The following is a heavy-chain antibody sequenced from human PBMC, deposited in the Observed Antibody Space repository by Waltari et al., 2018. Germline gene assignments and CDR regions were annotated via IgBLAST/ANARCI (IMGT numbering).Heavy chain of an antibody. J-gene: IGHJ4*02. Sequence: QVQLQESGPGLVKPSETLSLTCTVSGGSISSYYWSWIRQPPGKGLEWIGYIYYSGSTNYTPSRTRRFTISVDTSKNQFSLKLSSVTAADTAVYYCARAKLGGVDYWGQGTLVTVSS. V-gene: IGHV4-59*01. D-gene: IGHD3-16*01. CDR3: ARAKLGGVDY. CDR2: IYYSGST. CDR1: GGSISSYY.